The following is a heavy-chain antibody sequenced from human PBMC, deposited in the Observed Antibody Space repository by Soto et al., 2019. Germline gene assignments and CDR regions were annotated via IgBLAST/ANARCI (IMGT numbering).Heavy chain of an antibody. Sequence: QVHLQESGPGLVRPSGTLSLTCVVSGGSISSSDWWTWVRQSPGQGLEWIGEIDQTGRTNYNPSLTSRVAISVDKPNNQFSLILTSVTAADTAVYYCARERSGSYRWFDSWGQGTLVTVSS. CDR2: IDQTGRT. CDR3: ARERSGSYRWFDS. V-gene: IGHV4-4*02. J-gene: IGHJ5*01. D-gene: IGHD1-26*01. CDR1: GGSISSSDW.